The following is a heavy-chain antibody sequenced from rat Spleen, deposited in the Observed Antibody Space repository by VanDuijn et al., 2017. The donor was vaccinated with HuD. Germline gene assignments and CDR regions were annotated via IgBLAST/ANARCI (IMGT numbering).Heavy chain of an antibody. CDR2: IWGNGDT. CDR1: GFSLTSYH. V-gene: IGHV2S61*01. CDR3: ATQHYYDGYYRDY. Sequence: QVQLKESGPGLVQPSQTLSLTCTVSGFSLTSYHVHWVRQPPGKGLEWMGVIWGNGDTNYKSPLKSRLSISKDTSKSQVFLKMNNLQTEDTAMYFCATQHYYDGYYRDYWGQGVMVTVSS. J-gene: IGHJ2*01. D-gene: IGHD1-12*03.